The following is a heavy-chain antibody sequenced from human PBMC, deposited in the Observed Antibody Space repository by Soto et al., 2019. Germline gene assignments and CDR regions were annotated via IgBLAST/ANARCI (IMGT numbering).Heavy chain of an antibody. J-gene: IGHJ4*02. CDR1: GYTFTSYA. D-gene: IGHD6-19*01. CDR2: INAGNGNT. Sequence: QVQLVQSGAEVKKPGASVKVSCKASGYTFTSYAMHWVRQAPGQRLEWMGWINAGNGNTKYSQKFQGRVTITRDTSASKAYMELSSLRSEDTAVYYCARPHFSRGYYFDYWGQGTLVTVSS. CDR3: ARPHFSRGYYFDY. V-gene: IGHV1-3*01.